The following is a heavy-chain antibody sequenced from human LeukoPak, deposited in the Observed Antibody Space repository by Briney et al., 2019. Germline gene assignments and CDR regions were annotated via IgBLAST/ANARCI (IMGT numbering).Heavy chain of an antibody. J-gene: IGHJ4*02. V-gene: IGHV1-18*01. CDR3: ARGGHGYCSSTSCYGSFDY. Sequence: ASVKVSCEASGYTFTSYGISWVRQAPGQGLEWMGWISAYNGNTNYAQKLQGRVTMTTDTSTSTAYMELRSLRSDDTAVYYCARGGHGYCSSTSCYGSFDYWGQGTLVTVSS. CDR2: ISAYNGNT. D-gene: IGHD2-2*01. CDR1: GYTFTSYG.